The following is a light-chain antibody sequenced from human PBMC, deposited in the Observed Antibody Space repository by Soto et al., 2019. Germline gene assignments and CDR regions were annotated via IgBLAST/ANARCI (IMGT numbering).Light chain of an antibody. J-gene: IGKJ2*01. V-gene: IGKV2-30*01. CDR1: QSLVYRDGNTY. Sequence: VVMTQSPMSLPVTLGQPASISCTSSQSLVYRDGNTYLNWFHQRPGKPPRRLIYKVSNRDSGVPDRFSGSGSASDFTLKISRVAAEDVGLYYCMQGSHWPYTFGQGTKLEIK. CDR2: KVS. CDR3: MQGSHWPYT.